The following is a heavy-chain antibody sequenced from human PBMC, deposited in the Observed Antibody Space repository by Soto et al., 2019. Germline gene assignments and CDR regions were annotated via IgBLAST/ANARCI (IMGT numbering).Heavy chain of an antibody. J-gene: IGHJ6*03. CDR1: GGSISSYY. CDR3: ARVLIVPAAIDSYYYYYYMDV. CDR2: IYYSGST. V-gene: IGHV4-59*01. Sequence: QVQLQESGPGLVKPSETLSLTCTVSGGSISSYYWSWIRQPPGKGLEWIGYIYYSGSTNYNPSLKSRVPISVDTSKNQFSLKLSSVTAADTAVYYCARVLIVPAAIDSYYYYYYMDVWGKGTTVTVSS. D-gene: IGHD2-2*01.